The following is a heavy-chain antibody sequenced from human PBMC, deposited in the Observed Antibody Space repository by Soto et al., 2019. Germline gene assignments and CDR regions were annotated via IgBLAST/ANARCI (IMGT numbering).Heavy chain of an antibody. CDR2: IITIFGTA. Sequence: QVQLLQSGAEVKKPGSSVKVSCKASGCTFSSYAISWVRQAPGQGLEWMGGIITIFGTANYAQKFQGRVTIPADESTSIAYMELSSLSSEATAVYYCARAFPIRGVRGVIGWFDPWGQGTLVTVSS. CDR1: GCTFSSYA. D-gene: IGHD3-10*01. J-gene: IGHJ5*02. CDR3: ARAFPIRGVRGVIGWFDP. V-gene: IGHV1-69*12.